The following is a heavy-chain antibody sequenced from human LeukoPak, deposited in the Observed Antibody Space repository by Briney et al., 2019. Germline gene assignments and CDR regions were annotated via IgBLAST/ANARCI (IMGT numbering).Heavy chain of an antibody. Sequence: GASVKVSCKASGYTFTGYYMHWVRQAPGQGLEWMGWINPNSGGTNYAQKFQGRVTMTRDTSISTAYMELSRLRSDDTAVYYCARVSVSYYDYVWGSYHANWFDPWGQGTLVTVSS. D-gene: IGHD3-16*02. J-gene: IGHJ5*02. CDR2: INPNSGGT. CDR1: GYTFTGYY. CDR3: ARVSVSYYDYVWGSYHANWFDP. V-gene: IGHV1-2*02.